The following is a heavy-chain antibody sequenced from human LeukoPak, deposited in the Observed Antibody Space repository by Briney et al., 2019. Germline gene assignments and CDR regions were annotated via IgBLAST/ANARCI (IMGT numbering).Heavy chain of an antibody. D-gene: IGHD1-26*01. J-gene: IGHJ4*02. Sequence: SETLSLTCTVSGGSISSYYWSWIRQPPGKGLEWIGYIYYSGSTNYNPSLKSRVTISVDTSKNQFSLKLSSVTAADTAVYYCAREGSGSTGGFDYWGQGTLVTVSS. CDR1: GGSISSYY. V-gene: IGHV4-59*01. CDR3: AREGSGSTGGFDY. CDR2: IYYSGST.